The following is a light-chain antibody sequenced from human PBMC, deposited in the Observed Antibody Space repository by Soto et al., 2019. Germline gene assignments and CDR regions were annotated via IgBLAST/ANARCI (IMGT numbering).Light chain of an antibody. Sequence: QSALTQPASVSGSPGQSITISCTGTSSDVGGYNYASWYQQHPGKAPKLMIYDVSNRPSGVSNRFSGSKSGNTASLTISGLQAEDEADYYCSSYTSSSTLVVFGAGTQLTVL. CDR3: SSYTSSSTLVV. CDR1: SSDVGGYNY. CDR2: DVS. V-gene: IGLV2-14*01. J-gene: IGLJ2*01.